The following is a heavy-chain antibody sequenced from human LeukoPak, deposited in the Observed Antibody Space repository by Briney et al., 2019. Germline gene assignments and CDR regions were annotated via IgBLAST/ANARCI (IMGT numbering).Heavy chain of an antibody. V-gene: IGHV1-18*01. J-gene: IGHJ4*02. CDR2: ISAYNGNT. D-gene: IGHD3-9*01. Sequence: ASVKVSCKASGYTFTSYGISWVRQAPGQGLEWMGWISAYNGNTNYAQKLQGRVTMTTDTSTSTAYMELRSLRSGDTAVYYCARRVGHFDWLLRGFFDYWGQGTLVTVSS. CDR1: GYTFTSYG. CDR3: ARRVGHFDWLLRGFFDY.